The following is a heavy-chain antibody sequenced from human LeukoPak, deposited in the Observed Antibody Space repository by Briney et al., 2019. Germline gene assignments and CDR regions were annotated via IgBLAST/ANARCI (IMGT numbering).Heavy chain of an antibody. CDR1: GLTFGSYN. CDR3: ARGPISGWSADY. Sequence: GGSLILSCAVSGLTFGSYNMNWVSQAPGTGLEWVSCISNSGSMIYYADSVKGRFTLSRDNAKNSLYLQMNSLRDEDTAVYYCARGPISGWSADYWVQGTLVTVSS. V-gene: IGHV3-48*02. CDR2: ISNSGSMI. D-gene: IGHD6-19*01. J-gene: IGHJ4*02.